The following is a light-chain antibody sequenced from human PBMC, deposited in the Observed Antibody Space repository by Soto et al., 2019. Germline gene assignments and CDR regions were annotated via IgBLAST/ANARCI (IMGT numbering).Light chain of an antibody. CDR2: GNT. CDR1: SSNIGAGYD. Sequence: QSVLTQPPSVSGAPGQRVTISCTGSSSNIGAGYDVYWYQQLPGTAPKLLIYGNTNRPSGVPDRFSGSRSGTSASLAITGLQAEDEADYYCQSDDSSLSVVFGGGTKLTVL. J-gene: IGLJ2*01. CDR3: QSDDSSLSVV. V-gene: IGLV1-40*01.